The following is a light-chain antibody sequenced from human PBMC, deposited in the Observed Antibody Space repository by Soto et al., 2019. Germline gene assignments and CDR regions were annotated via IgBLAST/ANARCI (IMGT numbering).Light chain of an antibody. J-gene: IGKJ5*01. Sequence: DIQMTQSPSTLSASVGDRFTITCRASQSISIYLAWYQQKPGKAPKLLIYEASSLESGVPSRFSGSGSGTEFTLTISSLEPEDFAVYYCQQRRNWPPGITFGQGTQLEIK. CDR1: QSISIY. V-gene: IGKV1-5*03. CDR2: EAS. CDR3: QQRRNWPPGIT.